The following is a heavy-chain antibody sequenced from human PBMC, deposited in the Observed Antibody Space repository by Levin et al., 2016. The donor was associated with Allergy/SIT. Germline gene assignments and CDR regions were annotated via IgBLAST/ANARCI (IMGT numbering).Heavy chain of an antibody. D-gene: IGHD7-27*01. V-gene: IGHV4-30-4*01. CDR2: IYYSGIT. CDR3: ASGLGKAPPLDY. J-gene: IGHJ4*02. Sequence: WIRQPPGKGLEWIGYIYYSGITYYNPSLKSRVTISVDPSKNHFSLRLSSVTAADTAVYYCASGLGKAPPLDYWGQGTLVTVSS.